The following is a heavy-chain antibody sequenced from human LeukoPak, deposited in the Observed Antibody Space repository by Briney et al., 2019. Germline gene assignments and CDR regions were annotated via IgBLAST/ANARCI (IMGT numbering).Heavy chain of an antibody. Sequence: SETLSLTCTVSGGSISSSSYYWGWIRQPPGKGLEWIGSIYYSGSTYHNPSLKSRVTMSIDTSKNQFSLKVSSVTAADTAVYYCARGDRAAGTLNWFDPWGQGTLVTVSS. CDR1: GGSISSSSYY. CDR2: IYYSGST. J-gene: IGHJ5*02. D-gene: IGHD1/OR15-1a*01. CDR3: ARGDRAAGTLNWFDP. V-gene: IGHV4-39*01.